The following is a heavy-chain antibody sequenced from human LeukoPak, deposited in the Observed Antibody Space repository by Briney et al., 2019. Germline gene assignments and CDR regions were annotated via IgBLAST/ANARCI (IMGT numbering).Heavy chain of an antibody. CDR2: IYHSGST. V-gene: IGHV4-30-2*01. CDR1: GGSISSGGYY. D-gene: IGHD2-2*01. J-gene: IGHJ6*02. Sequence: PSQTLSLTCTVSGGSISSGGYYWSWIRQPPGKGLEWIGYIYHSGSTYYNPSLKSRVTISVDTSKNQFSLKLSSVTAADTAVYYCAREAYCSSTSCGGMDVWGQGTTVTVSS. CDR3: AREAYCSSTSCGGMDV.